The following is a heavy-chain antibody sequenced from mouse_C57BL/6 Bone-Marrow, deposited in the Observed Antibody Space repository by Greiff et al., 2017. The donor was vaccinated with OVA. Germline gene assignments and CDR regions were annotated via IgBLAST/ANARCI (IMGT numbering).Heavy chain of an antibody. Sequence: QVQLQQPGAELVRPGSSVKLSCKASGYNFTSYWMHWVKQRPIQGLEWIGNIDPSDSETPYTQKFKAKATLTVDKSSSTAYMQLSSLTSEDSAVYYCARRSYSNPFAYWGQGTLVTVSA. J-gene: IGHJ3*01. CDR2: IDPSDSET. CDR1: GYNFTSYW. V-gene: IGHV1-52*01. CDR3: ARRSYSNPFAY. D-gene: IGHD2-5*01.